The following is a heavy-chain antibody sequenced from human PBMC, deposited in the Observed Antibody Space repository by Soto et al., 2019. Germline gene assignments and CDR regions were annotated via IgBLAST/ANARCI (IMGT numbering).Heavy chain of an antibody. CDR1: GFTFSNYW. CDR2: IINDGSST. J-gene: IGHJ4*02. V-gene: IGHV3-74*01. CDR3: VSDWFGEHI. Sequence: EVQLVESGGGLVQPGGSLRLSCAASGFTFSNYWMHWVRQAPGKGLVWVSHIINDGSSTTYADSVKGRFTISRDNAKNTLYLQMIGLRGEGTAVYYCVSDWFGEHIWGQGTLVTVSS. D-gene: IGHD3-10*01.